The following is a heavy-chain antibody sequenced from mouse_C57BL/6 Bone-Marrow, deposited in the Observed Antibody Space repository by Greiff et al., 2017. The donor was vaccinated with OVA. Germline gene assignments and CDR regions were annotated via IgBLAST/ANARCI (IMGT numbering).Heavy chain of an antibody. CDR1: GYTFTDYY. CDR2: INPNNGGT. Sequence: DVKLVESGPELVKPGASVKISCKASGYTFTDYYMNWVKQSHGKSLEWIGDINPNNGGTSYNQKFKGKATLTVDKSSSTAYMELRSLTSEDSAVYYCARSHYYGSSFLWFAYWGQGTLVTVSA. J-gene: IGHJ3*01. V-gene: IGHV1-26*01. D-gene: IGHD1-1*01. CDR3: ARSHYYGSSFLWFAY.